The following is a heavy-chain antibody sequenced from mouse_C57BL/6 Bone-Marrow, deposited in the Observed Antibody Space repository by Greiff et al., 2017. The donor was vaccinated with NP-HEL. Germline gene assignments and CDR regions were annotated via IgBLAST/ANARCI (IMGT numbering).Heavy chain of an antibody. V-gene: IGHV14-4*01. CDR2: IDPENGDT. CDR1: GFNIKDDY. CDR3: TTTFHYGSSYRSYAMDY. Sequence: VHVKQSGAELVRPGASVKLSCTASGFNIKDDYMHWVKQTPEQGLEWIGWIDPENGDTEYASKFQGKATITADTSSNTAYLQLSSLTSEDTAVYYCTTTFHYGSSYRSYAMDYWGQGTSVTVSS. J-gene: IGHJ4*01. D-gene: IGHD1-1*01.